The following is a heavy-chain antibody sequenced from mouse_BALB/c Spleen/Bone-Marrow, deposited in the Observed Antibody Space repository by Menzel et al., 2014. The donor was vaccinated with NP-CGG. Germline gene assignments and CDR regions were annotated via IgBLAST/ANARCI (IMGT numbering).Heavy chain of an antibody. D-gene: IGHD2-14*01. CDR1: GFNIKDTY. CDR2: IDPANGNT. CDR3: ARYRLGTYFDY. Sequence: EVQGVESGAELVKPGASVKLSCTASGFNIKDTYRHWVKQRPEQGLEWIGRIDPANGNTKYDPKFQGKATITADTSSNTAYLQLSSLTSEDTAVYYCARYRLGTYFDYWGQGTTLTVSS. J-gene: IGHJ2*01. V-gene: IGHV14-3*02.